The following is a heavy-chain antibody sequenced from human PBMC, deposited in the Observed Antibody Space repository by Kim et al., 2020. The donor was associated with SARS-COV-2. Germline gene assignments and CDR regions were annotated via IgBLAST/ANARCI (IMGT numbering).Heavy chain of an antibody. J-gene: IGHJ6*02. V-gene: IGHV3-11*01. CDR3: ARVLLWFGELQYGMDV. D-gene: IGHD3-10*01. Sequence: SVKGRFTIYRDNAKTSLYLQVNSLRAEDTAVYYCARVLLWFGELQYGMDVWGQGTTVTVSS.